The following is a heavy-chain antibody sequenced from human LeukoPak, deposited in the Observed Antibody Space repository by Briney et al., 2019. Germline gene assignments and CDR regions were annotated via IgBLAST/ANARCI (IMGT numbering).Heavy chain of an antibody. D-gene: IGHD3-22*01. CDR1: GFTFSSYG. Sequence: GGSLRLSCAASGFTFSSYGMHWVRQAPGKGLEWVAVIWYDGSNKYYADSVKGRFTISRDNSKNTLYLQMNSLRAEDTAEYYCARPDYYDSSGYYGMDVWGQGTAVTVSS. V-gene: IGHV3-33*01. CDR3: ARPDYYDSSGYYGMDV. J-gene: IGHJ6*02. CDR2: IWYDGSNK.